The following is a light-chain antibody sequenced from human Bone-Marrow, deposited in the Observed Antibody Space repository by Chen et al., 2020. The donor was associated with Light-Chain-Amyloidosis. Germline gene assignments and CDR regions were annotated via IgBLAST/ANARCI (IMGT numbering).Light chain of an antibody. V-gene: IGLV2-14*01. Sequence: QSALTQPASVSGSPGQSITISCTGTSSDVGGYNYVSWYQQHPGKAPKLMIYDVSNRTSGVSNRFSGSKSGNTASLTISGLQAEDEADYYCSSYTSSSNWVFGGGTKLTVL. J-gene: IGLJ3*02. CDR1: SSDVGGYNY. CDR3: SSYTSSSNWV. CDR2: DVS.